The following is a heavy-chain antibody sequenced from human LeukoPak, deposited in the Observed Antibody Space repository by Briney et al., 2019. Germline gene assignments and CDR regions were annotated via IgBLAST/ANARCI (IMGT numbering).Heavy chain of an antibody. CDR2: IRSKAYGGTT. Sequence: GGSLRLSCTASGFTFCDYAMSWVRQAPGKGLEWVGFIRSKAYGGTTEYAASVKGIFTISRDDSKSIAYLQMNSLKTEDTAVYYCTRVSGSYYSDQYYFDYWGQGTLVTVSS. V-gene: IGHV3-49*04. CDR1: GFTFCDYA. D-gene: IGHD1-26*01. J-gene: IGHJ4*02. CDR3: TRVSGSYYSDQYYFDY.